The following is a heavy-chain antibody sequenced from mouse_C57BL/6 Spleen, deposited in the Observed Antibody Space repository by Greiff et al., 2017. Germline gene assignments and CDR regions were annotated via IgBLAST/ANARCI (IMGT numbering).Heavy chain of an antibody. Sequence: QVQLQQSGAELVMPGASVKLSCKASGYTFTSYWMHWVMQRPGQGLEWIGEIDPSDSYTNYNQKFKGKSTLTVDKSSSTASTQLSSLTSEDSAVYYCARGHGSSLYAMDYWGQGTSVTVSS. CDR3: ARGHGSSLYAMDY. D-gene: IGHD1-1*01. V-gene: IGHV1-69*01. CDR1: GYTFTSYW. J-gene: IGHJ4*01. CDR2: IDPSDSYT.